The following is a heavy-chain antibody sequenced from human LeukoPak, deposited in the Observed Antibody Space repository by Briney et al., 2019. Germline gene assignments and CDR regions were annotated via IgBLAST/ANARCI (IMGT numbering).Heavy chain of an antibody. Sequence: SETLSLTCTVSGGSISSSNDYWGWIRQPPGKGLEWIGSIYYSGTTDYNASLKSRVTISVDTSKNQFSLILSSVTAADTAVYYCARLGGGNYLNWFDPWGQGTLVTVSS. D-gene: IGHD1-26*01. V-gene: IGHV4-39*01. J-gene: IGHJ5*02. CDR1: GGSISSSNDY. CDR3: ARLGGGNYLNWFDP. CDR2: IYYSGTT.